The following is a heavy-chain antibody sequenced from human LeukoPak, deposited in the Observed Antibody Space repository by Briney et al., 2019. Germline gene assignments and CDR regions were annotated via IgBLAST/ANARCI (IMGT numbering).Heavy chain of an antibody. CDR3: APRDYYDSSGYSSGY. CDR1: GGSFSGYY. V-gene: IGHV4-34*01. D-gene: IGHD3-22*01. CDR2: INHSGST. Sequence: PSETPSLTCAVYGGSFSGYYWSWIRQPPGKGLEWIGEINHSGSTNYNPSLKSRVTISVDTSKNQFSLKLSSVTAADTAVYYCAPRDYYDSSGYSSGYWGQGTLVTVSS. J-gene: IGHJ4*02.